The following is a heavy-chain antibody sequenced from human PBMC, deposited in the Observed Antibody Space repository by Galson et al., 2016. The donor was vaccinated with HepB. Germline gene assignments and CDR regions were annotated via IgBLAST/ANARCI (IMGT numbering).Heavy chain of an antibody. D-gene: IGHD3-3*01. CDR1: GFTFSSYT. Sequence: SLRLSCAASGFTFSSYTFHWVRQAPGKGLEWVAVISYDGINKYYGDSVKGRFTVSRDNSKSTLDLQMNSLRVEDTAVYYCARARASFGVATAYNWFDPWGQGALVTVSP. CDR2: ISYDGINK. CDR3: ARARASFGVATAYNWFDP. V-gene: IGHV3-30*04. J-gene: IGHJ5*02.